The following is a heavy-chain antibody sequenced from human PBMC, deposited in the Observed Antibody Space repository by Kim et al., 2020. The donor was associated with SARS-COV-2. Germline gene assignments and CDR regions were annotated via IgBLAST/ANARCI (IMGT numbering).Heavy chain of an antibody. D-gene: IGHD6-25*01. CDR3: ARAGGQRREEDFDF. J-gene: IGHJ4*02. CDR1: GYPFAKYG. Sequence: ASVKVSCKASGYPFAKYGITWVRQAPGEGLEWVGWISVYNGDIDYAQNFQGRATMTADTSTTTAYLELSNLRSDDTAVYYCARAGGQRREEDFDFWGQGTLVTISS. V-gene: IGHV1-18*01. CDR2: ISVYNGDI.